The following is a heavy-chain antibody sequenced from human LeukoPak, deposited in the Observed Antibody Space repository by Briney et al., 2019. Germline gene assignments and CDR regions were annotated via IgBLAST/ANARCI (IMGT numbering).Heavy chain of an antibody. CDR2: ISYSGST. CDR1: GGSISSGGYY. V-gene: IGHV4-31*03. J-gene: IGHJ4*02. Sequence: PSQTLSLTCTVSGGSISSGGYYWSWIRQHPGKGLEWSGYISYSGSTYYNPSLKSRVTISVDTSKNQFSLKLSSVTAADTAVYYCARRIAAAGTFDYWGQGTLVTVSS. CDR3: ARRIAAAGTFDY. D-gene: IGHD6-13*01.